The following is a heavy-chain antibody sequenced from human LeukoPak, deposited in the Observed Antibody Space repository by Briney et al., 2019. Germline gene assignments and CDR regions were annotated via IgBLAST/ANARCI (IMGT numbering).Heavy chain of an antibody. V-gene: IGHV3-23*01. D-gene: IGHD3-10*01. CDR1: GFTFSSYA. CDR2: FGAGTGAIT. J-gene: IGHJ6*02. Sequence: PGGSLRRSCAASGFTFSSYAMRWVRQAPGKGLEWVSAFGAGTGAITIYADSVKGRFTISRDDSKSTLYLQMNSLRAEDTAIYYCAKNYEPGRGVPYGMDVWGQGTTVTVSS. CDR3: AKNYEPGRGVPYGMDV.